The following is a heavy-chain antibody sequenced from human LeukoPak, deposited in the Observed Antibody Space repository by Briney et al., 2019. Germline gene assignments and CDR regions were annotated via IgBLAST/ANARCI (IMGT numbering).Heavy chain of an antibody. CDR2: IYYSGST. V-gene: IGHV4-39*07. D-gene: IGHD3-9*01. Sequence: SETLSLTCTVSGGSISSSSYYWGWIRQPPGKGLEWIGSIYYSGSTYYNPSLKSRVTISVDTSKNQFSLKLSSVTAADTAVYYCARVRNNYDILTAFDYWGQGTLVTVSS. CDR3: ARVRNNYDILTAFDY. CDR1: GGSISSSSYY. J-gene: IGHJ4*02.